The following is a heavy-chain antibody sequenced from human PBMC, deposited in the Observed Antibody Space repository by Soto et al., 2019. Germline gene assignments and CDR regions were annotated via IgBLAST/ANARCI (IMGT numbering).Heavy chain of an antibody. Sequence: GESLKISCKGSGYSFTSYFVGWVRQMPGKGLEWMGIIYPGDSDTRYSPSFQGQVTISADKSIRTAYLQWSSLKASDTAMYYCARPFESSGRFDYWGQGTPVTSPQ. D-gene: IGHD6-19*01. CDR2: IYPGDSDT. J-gene: IGHJ4*02. CDR3: ARPFESSGRFDY. V-gene: IGHV5-51*01. CDR1: GYSFTSYF.